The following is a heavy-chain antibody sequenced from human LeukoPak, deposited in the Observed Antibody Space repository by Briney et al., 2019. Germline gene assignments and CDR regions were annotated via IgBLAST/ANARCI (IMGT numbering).Heavy chain of an antibody. J-gene: IGHJ4*02. D-gene: IGHD2-8*01. Sequence: PGGSLRLSCAASGFTFSNYTMYWVRQAPGRGLEWVSYISGSGDAKHYTDSVKGRFTISRDNAKNTLYLQMNSLSAEDTAVYSCATGNVSAFDYWSQGPLVTVSS. CDR2: ISGSGDAK. CDR3: ATGNVSAFDY. CDR1: GFTFSNYT. V-gene: IGHV3-48*01.